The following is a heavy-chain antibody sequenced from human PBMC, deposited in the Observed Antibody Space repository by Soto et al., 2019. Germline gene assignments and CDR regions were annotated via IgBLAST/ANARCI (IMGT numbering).Heavy chain of an antibody. J-gene: IGHJ4*02. Sequence: GGSLRLSCAASGFTFSDYYMSWIRQAPGKGLEWVSYISSSGSTIYYADSVKGRFTISRDNAKNSLYLQMNSLRAEDTAVYYCARIPSFHREKNLDYWGQGTLVTVSS. CDR1: GFTFSDYY. D-gene: IGHD1-26*01. CDR2: ISSSGSTI. V-gene: IGHV3-11*01. CDR3: ARIPSFHREKNLDY.